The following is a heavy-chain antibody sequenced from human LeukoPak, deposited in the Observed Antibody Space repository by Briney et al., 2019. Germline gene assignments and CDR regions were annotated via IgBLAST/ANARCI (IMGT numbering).Heavy chain of an antibody. CDR2: INHSGST. CDR1: GGSFSGYY. V-gene: IGHV4-34*01. Sequence: SETLSLTCAVYGGSFSGYYWSWIRQPPGKGLEWIGEINHSGSTYYNPSLKSRVTISVDTSKNQFSLKLSSVTAADTAVYYCARVPTDYFDYWGQGTLVTVSS. CDR3: ARVPTDYFDY. J-gene: IGHJ4*02.